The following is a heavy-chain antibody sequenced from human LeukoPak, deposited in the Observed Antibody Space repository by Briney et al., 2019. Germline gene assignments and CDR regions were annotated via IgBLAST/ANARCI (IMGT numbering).Heavy chain of an antibody. V-gene: IGHV3-7*01. CDR2: INQDV. J-gene: IGHJ4*02. D-gene: IGHD1-26*01. Sequence: GGSLRLSCAGYGFTFSSYWMNWVRQAPGKGLEWVANINQDVVDSVKGRFTISRDNAKNSLYLQVNSLRAEDTAVYYYARGTLLPGIDYWGQGTLVTVSS. CDR1: GFTFSSYW. CDR3: ARGTLLPGIDY.